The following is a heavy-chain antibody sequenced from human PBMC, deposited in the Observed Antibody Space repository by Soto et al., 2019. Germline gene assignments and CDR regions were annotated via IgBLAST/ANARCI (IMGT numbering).Heavy chain of an antibody. CDR3: AKDTPREWLLVFHY. D-gene: IGHD3-3*01. J-gene: IGHJ4*02. CDR2: ISGSGDST. CDR1: GFTFSNYA. V-gene: IGHV3-23*01. Sequence: SVGSLRLSCAGSGFTFSNYAMSWVRQAPGKGLEWVSAISGSGDSTYYANSVKGRFTISRDNSKNTLYLQMNSLRAEDTAVYYCAKDTPREWLLVFHYWGQGTLVTVSS.